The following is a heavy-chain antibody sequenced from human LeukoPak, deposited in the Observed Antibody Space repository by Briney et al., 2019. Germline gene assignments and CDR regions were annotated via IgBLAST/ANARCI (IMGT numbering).Heavy chain of an antibody. CDR1: GGSFSGYY. D-gene: IGHD2-2*01. CDR2: INHRGST. J-gene: IGHJ4*02. V-gene: IGHV4-34*01. Sequence: SETLSLTCAVYGGSFSGYYWSWIRQPPGKGLEWIGEINHRGSTNYNPSLKSRVTISVDTSKNQFSLKLSSVTAADTAVYYCARGYCSSTSCYFDYWGQGTLVTVSS. CDR3: ARGYCSSTSCYFDY.